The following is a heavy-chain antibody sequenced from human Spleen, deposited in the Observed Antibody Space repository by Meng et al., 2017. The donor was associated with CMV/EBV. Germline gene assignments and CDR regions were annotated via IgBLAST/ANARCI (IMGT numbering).Heavy chain of an antibody. V-gene: IGHV4-34*01. Sequence: SETLSLTCTVSGGSISSYYWTWIRQPPGKGPEWIGEINHSGSANYNPSLKSRVAASVDMSKKQFSLKLTSLTAADTAVYYCARGPHKNRSGRDSPRGYYHGMDFWGQGTTVTVSS. CDR2: INHSGSA. CDR1: GGSISSYY. J-gene: IGHJ6*02. CDR3: ARGPHKNRSGRDSPRGYYHGMDF. D-gene: IGHD4-23*01.